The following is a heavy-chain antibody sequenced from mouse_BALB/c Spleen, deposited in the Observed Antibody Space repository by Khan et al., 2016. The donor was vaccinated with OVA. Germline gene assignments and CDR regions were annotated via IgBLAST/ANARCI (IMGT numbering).Heavy chain of an antibody. D-gene: IGHD1-1*01. V-gene: IGHV2-3*01. CDR3: AKFTPDYYSMDY. CDR2: IWGDGST. CDR1: GFSLRSNG. Sequence: QVQLKQSGPGLVAPSQSLSITCTVSGFSLRSNGVSWVRQPPGKGLEWLGVIWGDGSTNYHSTLKSRLIISKDNSKSQVFLKLNSLQTDDTATYYCAKFTPDYYSMDYWGQGTSVTVSS. J-gene: IGHJ4*01.